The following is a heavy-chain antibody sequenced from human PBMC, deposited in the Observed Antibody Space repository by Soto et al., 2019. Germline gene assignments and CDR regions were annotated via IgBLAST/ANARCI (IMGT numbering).Heavy chain of an antibody. CDR1: EFTFSSYG. V-gene: IGHV3-48*03. J-gene: IGHJ6*02. Sequence: PGGSLRLSCAASEFTFSSYGMNWVRQAPGKGLEWVSYISSGGSTIYYADSVKGRFTISRDNAESSLYLQMNSLRAEDTAVYYCAREGFRSYHMDVWGQGTTVTVSS. CDR2: ISSGGSTI. CDR3: AREGFRSYHMDV. D-gene: IGHD2-2*01.